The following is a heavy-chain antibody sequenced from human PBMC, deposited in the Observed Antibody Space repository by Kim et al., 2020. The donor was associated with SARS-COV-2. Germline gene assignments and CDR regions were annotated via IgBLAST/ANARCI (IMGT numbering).Heavy chain of an antibody. CDR1: GYTFTTYY. CDR2: INPSGGST. Sequence: ASVKVSCKASGYTFTTYYMYWVRQAPGQGLEWMGIINPSGGSTSYAQKFQGRVTMTRDTSTSTVYMELSSLRSEDTAMYYCARDVVLVPAAMGLDYWGQGTLVTMSS. V-gene: IGHV1-46*01. CDR3: ARDVVLVPAAMGLDY. J-gene: IGHJ4*02. D-gene: IGHD2-2*01.